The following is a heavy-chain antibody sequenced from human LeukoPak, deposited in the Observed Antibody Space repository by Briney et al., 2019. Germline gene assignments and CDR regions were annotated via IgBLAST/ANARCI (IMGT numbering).Heavy chain of an antibody. CDR1: GFTFSNYA. CDR2: ISDSGGTA. Sequence: GGSLRLSCAASGFTFSNYAMSWVRQAPGKGLEWVSAISDSGGTAYYADSVRGRFPIFRDNSENTLYLQMNSLRAEDTAVYYCATHIAEATALHYWGQGTPVTVSS. D-gene: IGHD6-13*01. V-gene: IGHV3-23*01. J-gene: IGHJ4*02. CDR3: ATHIAEATALHY.